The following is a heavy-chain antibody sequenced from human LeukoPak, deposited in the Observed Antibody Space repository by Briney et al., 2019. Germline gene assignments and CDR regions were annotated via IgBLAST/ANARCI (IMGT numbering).Heavy chain of an antibody. J-gene: IGHJ4*02. Sequence: XXRQAPGXXXXXXAAISGSGGSTYYADSVKGRFTISRDNSKNTLYLQMNSLRAEDTAVYYCAKDKDYDFWSGYDYWGQGTLVTVSS. CDR3: AKDKDYDFWSGYDY. D-gene: IGHD3-3*01. CDR2: ISGSGGST. V-gene: IGHV3-23*01.